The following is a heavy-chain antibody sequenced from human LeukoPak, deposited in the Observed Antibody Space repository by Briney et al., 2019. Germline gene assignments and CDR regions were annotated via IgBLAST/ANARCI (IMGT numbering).Heavy chain of an antibody. V-gene: IGHV1-2*02. CDR3: ATTRNVNWAFDI. CDR1: GYTFTGYY. D-gene: IGHD2-8*01. J-gene: IGHJ3*02. Sequence: VASVKVSCKASGYTFTGYYMHWVRQAPGQGLEWMGWINPNSGGTNYAQKFQGRVTMTRDTSISTAYMELSRLRSDDTAVYYCATTRNVNWAFDIWGQGTMVTVSS. CDR2: INPNSGGT.